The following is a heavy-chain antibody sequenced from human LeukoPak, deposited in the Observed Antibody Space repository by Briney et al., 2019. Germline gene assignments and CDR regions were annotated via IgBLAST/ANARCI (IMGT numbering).Heavy chain of an antibody. J-gene: IGHJ6*03. CDR2: IVGGDGGT. Sequence: PGGSLRLSCAASGFSVSDNGMSWVRQAPGKGLEWVSGIVGGDGGTYYADSVKGRFIISRDNAKNTPYLQMNSLRAEDTAVYYCARDPGYSYMDVWGKGTTVTISS. CDR3: ARDPGYSYMDV. V-gene: IGHV3-23*01. CDR1: GFSVSDNG.